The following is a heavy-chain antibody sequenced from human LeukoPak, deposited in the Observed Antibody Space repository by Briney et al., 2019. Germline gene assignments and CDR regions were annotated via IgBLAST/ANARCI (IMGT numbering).Heavy chain of an antibody. V-gene: IGHV3-11*01. CDR2: LSSSGNTI. J-gene: IGHJ4*02. D-gene: IGHD3-10*01. CDR3: ARKIYGSENYIDY. CDR1: GFTFSDYY. Sequence: KPGGSLRLSCAASGFTFSDYYINWLRQAPGMGLEWVAYLSSSGNTIYYADSVKGRFTISRDNAKKSVYLQMNSLRPEDTAVYYCARKIYGSENYIDYWGQGSLVTVSS.